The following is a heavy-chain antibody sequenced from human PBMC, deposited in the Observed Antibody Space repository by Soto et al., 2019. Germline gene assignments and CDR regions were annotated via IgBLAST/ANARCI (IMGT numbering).Heavy chain of an antibody. J-gene: IGHJ6*02. D-gene: IGHD2-2*01. CDR1: GFTFGDYA. Sequence: GGSLRLSCTASGFTFGDYAMSWVRQAPGKGLEWVGFIRSKAYGGTTEYTASVKGRFTISRDDSKSIAYLQMNSLKTEDTAVYYCTRDTSEVVVVPAALGIYYYYYGMDVWGHGTTVTVSS. V-gene: IGHV3-49*04. CDR3: TRDTSEVVVVPAALGIYYYYYGMDV. CDR2: IRSKAYGGTT.